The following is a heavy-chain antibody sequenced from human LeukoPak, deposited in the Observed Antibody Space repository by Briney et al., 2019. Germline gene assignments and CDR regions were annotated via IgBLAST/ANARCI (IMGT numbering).Heavy chain of an antibody. CDR2: IKQEGSEE. Sequence: GGSLRLSCAASGFTPSSNWMSWVRQAPGKGLEWVANIKQEGSEEYYVDSVKGGFSISRDNAKNSLYLQMNSLRAEDTAVYYCARGGSRYDNWGQGTLVTVSS. CDR3: ARGGSRYDN. CDR1: GFTPSSNW. J-gene: IGHJ4*02. D-gene: IGHD3-22*01. V-gene: IGHV3-7*01.